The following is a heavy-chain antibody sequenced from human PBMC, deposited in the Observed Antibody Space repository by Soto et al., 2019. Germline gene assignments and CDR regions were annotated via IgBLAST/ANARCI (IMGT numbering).Heavy chain of an antibody. Sequence: TLSLTCAVSGGSISSGGYSWSWIRQPPGKGLEWIGYIYHSGSTYYNPSLKSRVTISVDRSKNQFSLKLSSVTAADTAVYYCARGRLDGSGSYYNYFDYWGQGTLVTVSS. V-gene: IGHV4-30-2*01. J-gene: IGHJ4*02. D-gene: IGHD3-10*01. CDR3: ARGRLDGSGSYYNYFDY. CDR2: IYHSGST. CDR1: GGSISSGGYS.